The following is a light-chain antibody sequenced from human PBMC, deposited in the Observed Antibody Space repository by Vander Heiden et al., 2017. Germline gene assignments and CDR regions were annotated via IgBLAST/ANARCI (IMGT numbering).Light chain of an antibody. V-gene: IGKV1-17*01. J-gene: IGKJ2*01. CDR1: QGIRDR. CDR3: LQHDTYLFT. CDR2: DAS. Sequence: DTQMTQSPSSLSASVGDRVTITCRATQGIRDRLAWYQQKPGKAPKRLIYDASNLQRGVPSRFSGSGFGTEFTLTISSLQPEDFATYYCLQHDTYLFTFGQGTKLEIK.